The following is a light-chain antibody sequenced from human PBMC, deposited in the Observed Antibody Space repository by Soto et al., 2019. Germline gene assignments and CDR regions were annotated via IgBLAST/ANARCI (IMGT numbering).Light chain of an antibody. J-gene: IGKJ3*01. V-gene: IGKV3-20*01. CDR3: QQYGSSPRFT. Sequence: EIVLTQSPGTLSLSPGERATHACRASQSVRSSYLAWYQQKPGQAPRLLIYGASTRATGIPDRFSGSGSGTDFTLTISRLEPEDFAVYYCQQYGSSPRFTFGPGTKWIS. CDR2: GAS. CDR1: QSVRSSY.